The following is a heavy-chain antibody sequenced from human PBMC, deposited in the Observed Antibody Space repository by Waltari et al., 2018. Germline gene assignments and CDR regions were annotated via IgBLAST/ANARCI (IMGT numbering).Heavy chain of an antibody. D-gene: IGHD4-17*01. V-gene: IGHV3-9*01. CDR3: AKDPYPYGDYGGYYFDY. CDR2: ISWNSGSI. CDR1: GFTFDDYA. Sequence: EVQLVESGGGLVQPGRSLRLSCAASGFTFDDYAMHWVRQAPGKGLEWVSGISWNSGSIGYADSVKGRFTSSRDNAKNSLYLQMNSLRAEDTALYYCAKDPYPYGDYGGYYFDYWGQGTLVTVSS. J-gene: IGHJ4*02.